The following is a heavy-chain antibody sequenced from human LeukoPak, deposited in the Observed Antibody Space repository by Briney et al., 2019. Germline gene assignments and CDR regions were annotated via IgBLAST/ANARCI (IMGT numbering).Heavy chain of an antibody. D-gene: IGHD3-22*01. CDR2: ISGSGGST. V-gene: IGHV3-23*01. CDR1: GFTFSSYA. J-gene: IGHJ3*02. Sequence: GGSLRLSCAASGFTFSSYAMSWVRQAPGKGLEWVSAISGSGGSTYYGDSVKGRFTISRDNSKNTLYLQMNSLRAEDTAVYYCAKGSPGGGYRRTTRGTDAFDIWGQGTMVTVSS. CDR3: AKGSPGGGYRRTTRGTDAFDI.